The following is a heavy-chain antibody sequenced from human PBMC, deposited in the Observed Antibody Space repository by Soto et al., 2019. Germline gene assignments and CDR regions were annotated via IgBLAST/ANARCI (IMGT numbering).Heavy chain of an antibody. CDR2: IIPIFGTA. Sequence: QVQLVQSGAEVKKLGPSVTVSCKASGGTFSSYTISWVRQAPGQGLEWMGGIIPIFGTANYAQKFQGRVTTTADESTSTAYMELGSLRSEDTAVYYCARGNHRWRQLWYFDLWGRGTLVTVSS. CDR3: ARGNHRWRQLWYFDL. V-gene: IGHV1-69*12. J-gene: IGHJ2*01. CDR1: GGTFSSYT. D-gene: IGHD5-12*01.